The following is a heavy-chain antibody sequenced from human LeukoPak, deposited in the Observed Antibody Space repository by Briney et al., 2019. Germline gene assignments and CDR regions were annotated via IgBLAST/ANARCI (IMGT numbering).Heavy chain of an antibody. CDR1: GGSISSYY. CDR3: ARAPGNDYYPYYYMDV. Sequence: KPSETLSLTCTVSGGSISSYYWSWIRQPPGKGLEWIGYIYYSGSTNYYPSLKSGVTISVDTSKNQFSLKVSSVTAAATAVYYCARAPGNDYYPYYYMDVWGKGTTVTVSS. D-gene: IGHD4/OR15-4a*01. J-gene: IGHJ6*03. V-gene: IGHV4-59*01. CDR2: IYYSGST.